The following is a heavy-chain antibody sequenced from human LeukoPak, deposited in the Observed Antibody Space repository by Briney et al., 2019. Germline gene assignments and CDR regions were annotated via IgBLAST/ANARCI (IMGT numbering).Heavy chain of an antibody. J-gene: IGHJ5*02. Sequence: SETLSLTCTVSGGSISSYYWSWIRQPPGKGLEWIGYIYYSGSTNYNPSLKSRVTISVDMSKNQFSLKLSSVTAADTAVYYCARDSLGYNWFDPWGQGTLVTVSS. CDR3: ARDSLGYNWFDP. CDR1: GGSISSYY. D-gene: IGHD6-13*01. CDR2: IYYSGST. V-gene: IGHV4-59*01.